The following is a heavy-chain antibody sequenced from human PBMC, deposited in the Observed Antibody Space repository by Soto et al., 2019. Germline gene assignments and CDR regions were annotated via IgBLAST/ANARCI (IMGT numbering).Heavy chain of an antibody. CDR3: AAPQLGPIVVVTDIVEEYYGMDV. Sequence: SEKVSCKASGFTFTSCALQRVRQARAPRLEWIGWVVVAIGHINYAQKFQDRVTITRDMSTSRAYMALSSLKSEDTAVYYCAAPQLGPIVVVTDIVEEYYGMDVWGQGTTVTVSS. D-gene: IGHD2-21*02. J-gene: IGHJ6*02. V-gene: IGHV1-58*01. CDR2: VVVAIGHI. CDR1: GFTFTSCA.